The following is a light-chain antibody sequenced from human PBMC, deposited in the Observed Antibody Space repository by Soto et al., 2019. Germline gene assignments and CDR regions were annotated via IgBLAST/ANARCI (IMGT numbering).Light chain of an antibody. CDR2: KAS. Sequence: DIQMTQSPSTLSASVGDRVTITCRASQNVNGWLAWYQQKPGKAPKLLINKASTLESGVPSRFSGRGFGTEFTLTISSLQTDDFATYYCQQYGSSPYTFGQGTKLEIK. CDR1: QNVNGW. V-gene: IGKV1-5*03. CDR3: QQYGSSPYT. J-gene: IGKJ2*01.